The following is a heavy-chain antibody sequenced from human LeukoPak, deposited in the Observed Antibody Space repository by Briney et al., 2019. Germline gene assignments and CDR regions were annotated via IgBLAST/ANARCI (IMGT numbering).Heavy chain of an antibody. Sequence: PGGSLRLSCAASGFTFSSYSMNWVRQAPGKGLEWVSSISSSSSYIYYADSVKGRFTISRDNAKNSLYLQMNSLRAEDTAVYYCARVGAYDFWSGYYSGLGYWGQGTLVTVSS. CDR1: GFTFSSYS. CDR3: ARVGAYDFWSGYYSGLGY. CDR2: ISSSSSYI. D-gene: IGHD3-3*01. V-gene: IGHV3-21*01. J-gene: IGHJ4*02.